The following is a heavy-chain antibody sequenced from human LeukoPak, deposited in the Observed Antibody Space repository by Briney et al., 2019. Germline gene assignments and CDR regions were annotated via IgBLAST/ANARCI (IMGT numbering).Heavy chain of an antibody. J-gene: IGHJ5*02. CDR1: GGSFSDYY. V-gene: IGHV4-34*01. CDR2: INHSGST. D-gene: IGHD3-3*01. CDR3: ARGRRWSGYLSA. Sequence: PSETLSLTCAVYGGSFSDYYWSWIRQPPGKGLEWIGEINHSGSTNYNPSLKSRVTISVDTSKNQFSLELSSVTAADTAVYYCARGRRWSGYLSAWGQGTLVTVSS.